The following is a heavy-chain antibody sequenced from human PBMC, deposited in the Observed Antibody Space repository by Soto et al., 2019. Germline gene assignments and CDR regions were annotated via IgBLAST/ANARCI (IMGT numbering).Heavy chain of an antibody. CDR1: GGSISSSSYY. CDR3: ARRGEVDVWFDP. CDR2: IYYSGST. J-gene: IGHJ5*02. Sequence: SETLSLTCTVSGGSISSSSYYWGWIRQPPGKGLEWIGSIYYSGSTYYNPSLKSRVTISVDTSKNQFSLKLSSVTAADSAVYYCARRGEVDVWFDPWGQGTLVTVSS. D-gene: IGHD3-16*01. V-gene: IGHV4-39*01.